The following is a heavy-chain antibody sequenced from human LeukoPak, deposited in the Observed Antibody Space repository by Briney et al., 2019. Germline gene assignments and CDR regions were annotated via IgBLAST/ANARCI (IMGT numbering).Heavy chain of an antibody. V-gene: IGHV1-8*03. Sequence: ASARVSCKTSGYTFTRYDIHWVRQAVGQGLEWMGWVNPNSGSTGYAKKFQGRVVIMEDTSISTAYLELNSLRSEDSAVYYCARGRSGTHLLAEFDYWGQGTPVTASS. CDR2: VNPNSGST. CDR1: GYTFTRYD. CDR3: ARGRSGTHLLAEFDY. D-gene: IGHD1-26*01. J-gene: IGHJ4*02.